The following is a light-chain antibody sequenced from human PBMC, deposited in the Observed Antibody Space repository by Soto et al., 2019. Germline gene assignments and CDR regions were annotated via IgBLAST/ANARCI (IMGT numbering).Light chain of an antibody. J-gene: IGKJ1*01. Sequence: EIVLTQSPATLSLSPGERATLSCRASQSVSSYLAWYQQKPGQAPRLLIYDASTRATGIPPRFSGSGSATAFFPTTSSLQPDDFFVYYCQQHNNWPPWTFGQGTKVDIK. CDR1: QSVSSY. CDR3: QQHNNWPPWT. CDR2: DAS. V-gene: IGKV3-11*01.